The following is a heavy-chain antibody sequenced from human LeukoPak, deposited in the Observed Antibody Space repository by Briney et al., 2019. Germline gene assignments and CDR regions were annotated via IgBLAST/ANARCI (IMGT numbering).Heavy chain of an antibody. CDR1: GGSISSGDHY. Sequence: PSETLSLTCSVSGGSISSGDHYWTWIRQPPGGGLEWMGFITLYSDTTSYNPSLQSRLMISIDTSKNQFSLTLTSVTAADTDVYFCARGFGYDFADYWGQGILVTVSS. CDR3: ARGFGYDFADY. J-gene: IGHJ4*02. D-gene: IGHD2-2*01. V-gene: IGHV4-30-4*01. CDR2: ITLYSDTT.